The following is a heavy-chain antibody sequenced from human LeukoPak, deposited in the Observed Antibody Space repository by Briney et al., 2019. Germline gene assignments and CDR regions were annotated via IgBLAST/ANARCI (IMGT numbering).Heavy chain of an antibody. CDR2: ISHRGRT. CDR3: ASGKRISMIVRGGLVPQNDY. CDR1: GGSLSDYY. Sequence: SSETLSLTCAVYGGSLSDYYWSWIRQSPGKGLEWIGEISHRGRTYYNLSLKSRVTISIDTSKNQFSLKVNSVSAADTAIYFCASGKRISMIVRGGLVPQNDYWGQGTLVTVSS. J-gene: IGHJ4*02. D-gene: IGHD3-22*01. V-gene: IGHV4-34*01.